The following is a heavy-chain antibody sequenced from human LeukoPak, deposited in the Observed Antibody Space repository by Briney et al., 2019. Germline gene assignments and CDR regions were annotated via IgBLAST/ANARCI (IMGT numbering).Heavy chain of an antibody. CDR2: INSDGSST. D-gene: IGHD5-18*01. CDR3: ARVGRDTLVDYFDY. Sequence: PGGSLRLSCAASGFTFSSYWMHWVRQAPGKGLVWVSRINSDGSSTSYADSVKGRFTISRDNAKNTLYLQMNSLRAEDTAVYYCARVGRDTLVDYFDYRGQGTLVTVSS. CDR1: GFTFSSYW. V-gene: IGHV3-74*01. J-gene: IGHJ4*01.